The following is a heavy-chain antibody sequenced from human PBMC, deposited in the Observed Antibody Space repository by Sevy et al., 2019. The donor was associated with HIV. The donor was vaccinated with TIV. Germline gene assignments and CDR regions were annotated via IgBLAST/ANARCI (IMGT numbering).Heavy chain of an antibody. CDR3: ASEREEGVVLYYFDY. Sequence: ASVKVSCKASGGTFSSYAISWVRQAPGQGLEWMGGIIPIFGTANYAQKFQGRVTITADESTSTAYMELSSLRSEDTAVYYCASEREEGVVLYYFDYWGQGTLVTVSS. CDR2: IIPIFGTA. J-gene: IGHJ4*02. D-gene: IGHD3-3*01. V-gene: IGHV1-69*13. CDR1: GGTFSSYA.